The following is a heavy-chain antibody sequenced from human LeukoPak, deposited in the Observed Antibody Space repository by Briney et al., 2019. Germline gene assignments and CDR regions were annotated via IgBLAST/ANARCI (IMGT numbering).Heavy chain of an antibody. Sequence: SETLSLTCAVSGGSISSGGYSWSWIRQPPGKGLEWIGYIYHSGSTYYNPSLKGRVTISVDRSKNQFSLKLSSVTAADTAVYYCARQTRYCGGDCSRYAFDIWGQGTMVTVSS. J-gene: IGHJ3*02. CDR3: ARQTRYCGGDCSRYAFDI. CDR2: IYHSGST. V-gene: IGHV4-30-2*01. CDR1: GGSISSGGYS. D-gene: IGHD2-21*02.